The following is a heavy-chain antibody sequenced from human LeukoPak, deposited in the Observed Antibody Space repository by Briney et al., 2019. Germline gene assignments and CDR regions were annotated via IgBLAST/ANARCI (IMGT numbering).Heavy chain of an antibody. J-gene: IGHJ4*02. CDR1: GFTFSSYS. Sequence: GGSLRLSCAASGFTFSSYSINWVRQAPGKGLEWVSAISGSGGSTYYADSVKGRFTISRDNSKNTLYLQMNSLRAEDTAVYYCAKGRIQLWVYFDYWGQGTLVTVSS. CDR3: AKGRIQLWVYFDY. CDR2: ISGSGGST. D-gene: IGHD5-18*01. V-gene: IGHV3-23*01.